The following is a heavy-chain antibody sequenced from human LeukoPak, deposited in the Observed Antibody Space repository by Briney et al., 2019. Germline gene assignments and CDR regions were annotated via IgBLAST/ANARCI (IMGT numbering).Heavy chain of an antibody. CDR2: IYSGGST. J-gene: IGHJ4*02. D-gene: IGHD6-19*01. CDR3: ARGGGIYSSGLDY. CDR1: GFTVSSNY. V-gene: IGHV3-53*03. Sequence: PGGSLRLSCAASGFTVSSNYMSWVRQAPGKGLEWVSVIYSGGSTYYADSVKGRFTISRDNAKNSLYLQMNSLRAEDTAVYYCARGGGIYSSGLDYWGQGTLVTVSS.